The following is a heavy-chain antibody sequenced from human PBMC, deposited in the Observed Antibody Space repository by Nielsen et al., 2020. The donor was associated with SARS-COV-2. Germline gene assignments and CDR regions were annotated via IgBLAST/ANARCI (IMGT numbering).Heavy chain of an antibody. V-gene: IGHV3-30-3*01. CDR2: ISYDGSNK. CDR3: ARRSSGYYSNDY. J-gene: IGHJ4*02. Sequence: VRQAPGKGLEWVAVISYDGSNKYYADSVKGRFTISRDNSKNTLYLQMNSLRAEDTAVYYCARRSSGYYSNDYWGQGTLVTVSS. D-gene: IGHD3-22*01.